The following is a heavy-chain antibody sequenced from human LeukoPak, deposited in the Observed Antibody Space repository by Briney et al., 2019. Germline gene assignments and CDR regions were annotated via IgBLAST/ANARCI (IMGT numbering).Heavy chain of an antibody. J-gene: IGHJ6*03. Sequence: ASVKVSCRASGYSFTSFGIAWVRQAPGQGLEWMGGIIPIFGTANYAQKFQGRVTITADESTSTAYMELSSLRSEDTAVYYCARDQPNYYMDVWGKGTTVTVSS. CDR3: ARDQPNYYMDV. D-gene: IGHD1-14*01. CDR1: GYSFTSFG. CDR2: IIPIFGTA. V-gene: IGHV1-69*13.